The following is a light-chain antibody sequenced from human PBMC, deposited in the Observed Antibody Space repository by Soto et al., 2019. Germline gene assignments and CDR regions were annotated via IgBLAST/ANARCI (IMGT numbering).Light chain of an antibody. Sequence: EIVLTQSPGTLSLSPGERDTVSCRASQSVRSSYLAWYQLKLGQAPRLLIYGVSNRATGIPDRFSGSGSGTDLTLTISRPESEDFAVYYCQQYGTSPRTFGQGTKVEIK. CDR1: QSVRSSY. CDR2: GVS. J-gene: IGKJ1*01. V-gene: IGKV3-20*01. CDR3: QQYGTSPRT.